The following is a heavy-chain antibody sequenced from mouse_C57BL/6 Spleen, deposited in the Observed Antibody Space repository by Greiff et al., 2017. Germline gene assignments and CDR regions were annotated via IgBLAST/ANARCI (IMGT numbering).Heavy chain of an antibody. V-gene: IGHV10-1*01. J-gene: IGHJ3*01. CDR1: GFSFNTYA. CDR2: IRSKSNNYAT. Sequence: EVQLVESGGGLVQPKGSLKLSCAASGFSFNTYAMNWVRQAPGKGLEWVARIRSKSNNYATYYADSVKDRFTISSDDSESMLYLQMNTLKTEDTAMYYCVGGELAWFAYWGQGTLVTVSA. CDR3: VGGELAWFAY.